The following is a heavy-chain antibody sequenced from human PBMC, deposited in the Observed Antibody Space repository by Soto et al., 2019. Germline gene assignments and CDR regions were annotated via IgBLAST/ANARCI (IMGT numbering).Heavy chain of an antibody. D-gene: IGHD3-3*01. Sequence: GGSLILSCAASEFTFSNAWMSWVRQAPGKGLEWVGRIKSKTDGGTTDYAAPVKGRFTISRDDSKNTLYLQMNSLKTEDTAVYYCTTSKIFGVVPSYYYYMDVWGKGTTVTVSS. CDR1: EFTFSNAW. CDR2: IKSKTDGGTT. J-gene: IGHJ6*03. CDR3: TTSKIFGVVPSYYYYMDV. V-gene: IGHV3-15*01.